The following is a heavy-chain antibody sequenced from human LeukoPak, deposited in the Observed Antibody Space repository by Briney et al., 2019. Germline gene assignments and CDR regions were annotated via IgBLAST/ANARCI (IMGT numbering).Heavy chain of an antibody. J-gene: IGHJ5*02. Sequence: SETLSLTCTVSGGSISSSSYYWGWIRQPPGKGLEWIGSIYYSGSTYYNPSLKSRVTISVDTSKNQFSLKLSSVTAADTAVYYCARDHAGAMVRGVTRWFDPWGQGTLVTVSS. V-gene: IGHV4-39*07. CDR1: GGSISSSSYY. D-gene: IGHD3-10*01. CDR2: IYYSGST. CDR3: ARDHAGAMVRGVTRWFDP.